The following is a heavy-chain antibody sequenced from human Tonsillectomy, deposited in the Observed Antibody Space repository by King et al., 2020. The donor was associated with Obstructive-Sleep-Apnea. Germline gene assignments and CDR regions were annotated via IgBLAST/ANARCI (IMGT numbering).Heavy chain of an antibody. J-gene: IGHJ6*02. D-gene: IGHD6-13*01. CDR3: ARDSSSWESYYYYGMDV. CDR2: IYYSGST. Sequence: VQLQESGPGLVKPSETLSLTCTVSGGSVSSGSYYWSWIRQPPGKGLEWIGDIYYSGSTNYNPSLKSRVTISVDTSKNQFSLKLSSVTAADTAVYYCARDSSSWESYYYYGMDVWGQGTTVTVSS. V-gene: IGHV4-61*01. CDR1: GGSVSSGSYY.